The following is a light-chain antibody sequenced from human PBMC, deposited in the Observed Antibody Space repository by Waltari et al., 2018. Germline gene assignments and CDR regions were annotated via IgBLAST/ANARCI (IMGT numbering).Light chain of an antibody. CDR2: KAS. V-gene: IGKV1-5*03. J-gene: IGKJ1*01. Sequence: DIQMTQSPSPLSASVGDRVTITCRASESINSWLAWYQQKPGKAPKLLIYKASNLESGVPSRFSGSGSGTEFTLTISSLQPDDSASYHCQQYKKVWTFGQGTKVEIK. CDR1: ESINSW. CDR3: QQYKKVWT.